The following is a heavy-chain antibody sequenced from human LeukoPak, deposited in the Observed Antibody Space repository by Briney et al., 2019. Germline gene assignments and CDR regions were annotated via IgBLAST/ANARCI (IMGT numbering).Heavy chain of an antibody. D-gene: IGHD6-13*01. Sequence: SETLSLTSTLSGGAISSVNCWSWFRQPPGKGLEGIGYIYNMVTSNYNSSLKSRVTISADTSKNQFSLRLTSVTAADTAVYYCARDTVGYRRSPFYYYYYMDVWGKGTTVTVSS. CDR3: ARDTVGYRRSPFYYYYYMDV. CDR1: GGAISSVNC. CDR2: IYNMVTS. V-gene: IGHV4-4*02. J-gene: IGHJ6*03.